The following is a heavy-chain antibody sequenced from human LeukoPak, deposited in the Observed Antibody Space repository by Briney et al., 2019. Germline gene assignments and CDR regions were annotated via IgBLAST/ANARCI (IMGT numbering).Heavy chain of an antibody. D-gene: IGHD1-20*01. CDR2: ISGSGGST. V-gene: IGHV3-23*01. CDR3: AKDSRYSDGGYYFDY. Sequence: PGGSLRLSCAASGFTFSSYAMSWVRQAPGKGLEWVSAISGSGGSTYYADSVKGRFTISRDNSKNTLYLQMNSLRAEDTAVYYCAKDSRYSDGGYYFDYWGQGTLVTVSS. CDR1: GFTFSSYA. J-gene: IGHJ4*02.